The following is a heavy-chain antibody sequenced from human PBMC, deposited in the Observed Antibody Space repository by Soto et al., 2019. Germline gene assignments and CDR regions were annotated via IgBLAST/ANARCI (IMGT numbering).Heavy chain of an antibody. D-gene: IGHD3-3*01. CDR3: ARGGGVGVAGSAAFDM. CDR1: GYPVTAYY. Sequence: QLHLVQSGAVVKKPGASVTVSCSASGYPVTAYYMHWVRQAPGRGLEWMGGINPATGAAKYTQTSPGRVTMARATPTSTVFLELSGLTSEDTAGFYCARGGGVGVAGSAAFDMWGQGTLVTVSS. CDR2: INPATGAA. V-gene: IGHV1-2*02. J-gene: IGHJ3*02.